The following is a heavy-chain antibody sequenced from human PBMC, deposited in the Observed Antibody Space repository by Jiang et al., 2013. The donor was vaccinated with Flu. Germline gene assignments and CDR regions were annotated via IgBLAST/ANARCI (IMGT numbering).Heavy chain of an antibody. CDR3: ARQEQQLVRGLDY. V-gene: IGHV5-10-1*01. D-gene: IGHD6-13*01. J-gene: IGHJ4*02. CDR2: T. Sequence: TNYSPSFQGHVTISADKSISTAYLQWSSLKASDTAMYYCARQEQQLVRGLDYWGQGTLVTVSS.